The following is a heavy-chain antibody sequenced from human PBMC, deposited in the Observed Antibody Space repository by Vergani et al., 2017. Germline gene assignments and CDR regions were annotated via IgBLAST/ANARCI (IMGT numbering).Heavy chain of an antibody. V-gene: IGHV1-3*01. CDR1: GYTFTSYA. CDR3: ASNSGYYGSGSYYNMGYYYYYGMDV. Sequence: QVQLVQSGAEVKKPGASVKVSCKASGYTFTSYAMHWVRQAPGQRLEWMGWINAGNGNTKYSQKFQGRVTITRDTSASTAYMELSSLRSEDTAVYYCASNSGYYGSGSYYNMGYYYYYGMDVWGQGTTVTVSS. J-gene: IGHJ6*02. D-gene: IGHD3-10*01. CDR2: INAGNGNT.